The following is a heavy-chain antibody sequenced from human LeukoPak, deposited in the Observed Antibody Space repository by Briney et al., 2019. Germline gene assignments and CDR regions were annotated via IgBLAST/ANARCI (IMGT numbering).Heavy chain of an antibody. D-gene: IGHD1-14*01. CDR3: ARGRYHDAFDI. CDR2: ITPNSGGT. J-gene: IGHJ3*02. Sequence: ASVKVSCRASGYTFTDYYIHWVRQAPGQGLEWMGRITPNSGGTNYAQKFQGRVTMTRDTSLGTVYVELSRLTSDDTAVYYCARGRYHDAFDIWGQGTMVTVSS. V-gene: IGHV1-2*06. CDR1: GYTFTDYY.